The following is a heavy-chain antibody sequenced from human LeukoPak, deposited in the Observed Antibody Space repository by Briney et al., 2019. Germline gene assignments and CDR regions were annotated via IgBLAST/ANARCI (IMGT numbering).Heavy chain of an antibody. Sequence: GASVKVSCKASGYTFTNHDINWVRQTAGQGLEWMGWMNPRTGVTQYAQKFRGRVNMTRDSSLSTAYMDLSGLTSDDTAVYYCAREGEYSYGYVHYFYYMDAWGKGTTVTVSS. V-gene: IGHV1-8*01. CDR2: MNPRTGVT. D-gene: IGHD6-6*01. CDR3: AREGEYSYGYVHYFYYMDA. J-gene: IGHJ6*03. CDR1: GYTFTNHD.